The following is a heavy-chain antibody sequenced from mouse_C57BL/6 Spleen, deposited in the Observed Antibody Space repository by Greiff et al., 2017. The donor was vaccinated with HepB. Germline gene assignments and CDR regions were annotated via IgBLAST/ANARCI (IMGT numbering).Heavy chain of an antibody. CDR1: GFTFSSYT. D-gene: IGHD1-1*01. Sequence: EVQRVESGGGLVKPGGSLKLSCAASGFTFSSYTMSWVRQTPEKRLEWVATISGGGGNTYYPDSVKGRFTISRDNAKNTLYLQMSSLRSEDTALYYCARQSLFTTVVATPFAYWGQGTLVTVSA. CDR2: ISGGGGNT. CDR3: ARQSLFTTVVATPFAY. J-gene: IGHJ3*01. V-gene: IGHV5-9*01.